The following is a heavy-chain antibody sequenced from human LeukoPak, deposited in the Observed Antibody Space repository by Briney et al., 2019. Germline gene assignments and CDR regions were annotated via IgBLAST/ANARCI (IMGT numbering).Heavy chain of an antibody. CDR2: TYYRSKWYN. CDR3: ARDRDTDFDI. J-gene: IGHJ3*02. CDR1: GDSVSSNSAG. V-gene: IGHV6-1*01. Sequence: SQTLSLTCALSGDSVSSNSAGWKWIRQSPSGGLEWLGRTYYRSKWYNDYAVSVNSRITINPDTSKNQFSLQLNSVTPEDTAVYYCARDRDTDFDIWGQGTMVTVSS. D-gene: IGHD3-16*02.